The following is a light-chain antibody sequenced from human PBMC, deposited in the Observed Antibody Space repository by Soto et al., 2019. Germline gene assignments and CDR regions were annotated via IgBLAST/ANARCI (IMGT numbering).Light chain of an antibody. CDR1: QPITNY. V-gene: IGKV1-39*01. CDR2: AAS. CDR3: QQSYVAPWT. J-gene: IGKJ1*01. Sequence: EIQMTQNPSSLSASVGDRVTITCRASQPITNYLSWYQQKPGEAPKLIIYAASRLQSGVPSRFSSGGSGTEFTLAISSLLPEDVATYYCQQSYVAPWTFGQR.